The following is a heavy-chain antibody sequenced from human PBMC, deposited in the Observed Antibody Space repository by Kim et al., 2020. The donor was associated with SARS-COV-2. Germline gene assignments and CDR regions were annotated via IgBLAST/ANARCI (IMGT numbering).Heavy chain of an antibody. Sequence: GGSLRLSCAASGFSFSNFGIHWVRQTPGKGLEWVAVISYDGRNKYYADSVKGRFTISRDNSRDTLYLQMNSLRPEDTAMYYCARDQAYCGGGSCSSNFYNLDVWGQGTTVTVSS. V-gene: IGHV3-30*03. CDR3: ARDQAYCGGGSCSSNFYNLDV. CDR2: ISYDGRNK. J-gene: IGHJ6*02. CDR1: GFSFSNFG. D-gene: IGHD2-15*01.